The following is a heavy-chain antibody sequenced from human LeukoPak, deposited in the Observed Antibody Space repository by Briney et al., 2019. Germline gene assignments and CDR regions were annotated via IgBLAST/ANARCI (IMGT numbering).Heavy chain of an antibody. CDR2: ISSSGSYT. Sequence: GGSLRLSCVASGFTFSSYNMNWVRQAPGKRLEWVSSISSSGSYTFYADSLKGRFTISRDNAKNSLFLQMNSLTAEDTAVYYCTRDPSDCWGQGTLVTASS. CDR1: GFTFSSYN. CDR3: TRDPSDC. V-gene: IGHV3-21*01. J-gene: IGHJ4*02.